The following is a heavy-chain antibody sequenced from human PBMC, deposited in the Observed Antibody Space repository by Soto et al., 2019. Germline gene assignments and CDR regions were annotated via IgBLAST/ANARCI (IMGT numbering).Heavy chain of an antibody. D-gene: IGHD3-9*01. Sequence: ASVKVSCKASGYTFTSYYMHWVRQAPGQGLEWMGIINPSGGSTSYAQKFQGRVTMTRDTSTSTVYMELSSLRSEDTAVYYCARLYYDILTGYYSGPWGEYFDYWGQGTLVTVSS. CDR1: GYTFTSYY. J-gene: IGHJ4*02. V-gene: IGHV1-46*03. CDR3: ARLYYDILTGYYSGPWGEYFDY. CDR2: INPSGGST.